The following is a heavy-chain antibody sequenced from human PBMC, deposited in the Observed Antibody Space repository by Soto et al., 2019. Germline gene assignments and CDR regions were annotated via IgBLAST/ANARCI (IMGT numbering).Heavy chain of an antibody. CDR3: ARRPELEVPPFYYYYGMDV. CDR2: INPNSGGT. J-gene: IGHJ6*02. D-gene: IGHD1-7*01. V-gene: IGHV1-2*02. Sequence: VASVKVSCKASGYTFTGYYMHWVRQAPGQGLEWMGWINPNSGGTNYAQKFQGRVTMTRDTSISTAYMELSRLRSDDTAVYYCARRPELEVPPFYYYYGMDVWGQGTTVTVSS. CDR1: GYTFTGYY.